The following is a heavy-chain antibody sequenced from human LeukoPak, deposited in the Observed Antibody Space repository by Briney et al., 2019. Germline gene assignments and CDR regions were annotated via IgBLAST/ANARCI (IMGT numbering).Heavy chain of an antibody. Sequence: GGSLRLSCAASGFTFSSYAMGWVRQAPGKGLEWVSAISGSGGSTYYADSVKGRFTISRDNSKNTLYLQMNSLRAEDTAVYYCAKWSGYDILTGYYGGFDYWGQGTLVTVSS. CDR2: ISGSGGST. J-gene: IGHJ4*02. V-gene: IGHV3-23*01. CDR3: AKWSGYDILTGYYGGFDY. D-gene: IGHD3-9*01. CDR1: GFTFSSYA.